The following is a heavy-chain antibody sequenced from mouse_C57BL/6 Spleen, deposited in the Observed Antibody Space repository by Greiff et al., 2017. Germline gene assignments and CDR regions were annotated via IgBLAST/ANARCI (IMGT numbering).Heavy chain of an antibody. Sequence: QVQLQQSGADLAQPGASVTLSCKASGYTFTSYWMHWVKQRPGQGLEWIGYINPSSGYTKYNQKFKDKATLTADTSSSTAYMQLSSLTYEDSAVYYCASSSTGTWFAYWGQGTLVTVSA. V-gene: IGHV1-7*01. CDR2: INPSSGYT. D-gene: IGHD4-1*01. CDR3: ASSSTGTWFAY. CDR1: GYTFTSYW. J-gene: IGHJ3*01.